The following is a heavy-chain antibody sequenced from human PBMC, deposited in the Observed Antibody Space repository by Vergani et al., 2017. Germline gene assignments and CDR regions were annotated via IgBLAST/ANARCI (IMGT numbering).Heavy chain of an antibody. CDR1: GGSISSGDYY. D-gene: IGHD1-26*01. Sequence: QVQLQESGPGLVKPSQTLSLTCTVSGGSISSGDYYWSWIRQPPGKGLELIGYIYYSGSTYYNPSLKSRVTISVDTSKNQFSLKLSSVTAADTAVYYCARDRGIVGATTGGMDVWGQGTTVTVSS. CDR3: ARDRGIVGATTGGMDV. CDR2: IYYSGST. J-gene: IGHJ6*02. V-gene: IGHV4-30-4*08.